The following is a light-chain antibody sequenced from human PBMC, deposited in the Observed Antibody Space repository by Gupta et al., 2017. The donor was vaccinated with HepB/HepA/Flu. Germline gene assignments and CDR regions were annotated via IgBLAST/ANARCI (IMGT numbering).Light chain of an antibody. CDR3: QQYNTNKYT. Sequence: DIQMTQSTSTLFEPVGDRVTITCRASESVSTWLAWYQQRPGKAPKVLIYKASTLESGVPSRFSGSGSGTEFTLTISSLQPEDFATYYCQQYNTNKYTFGQGTKLEIK. V-gene: IGKV1-5*03. J-gene: IGKJ2*01. CDR2: KAS. CDR1: ESVSTW.